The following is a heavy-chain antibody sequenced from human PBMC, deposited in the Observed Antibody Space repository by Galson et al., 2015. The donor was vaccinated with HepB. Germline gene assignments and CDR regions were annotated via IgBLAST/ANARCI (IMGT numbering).Heavy chain of an antibody. CDR2: IIPIFGTA. Sequence: SVKVSCKASGGTFSSYAISWVRQAPGQGLEWMGGIIPIFGTANYAQKFQGRVTITADESTSTAYMELSSLRSEDTAVYYCASYHSGSYSGAFDYWGQGTLVTVSS. D-gene: IGHD1-26*01. CDR3: ASYHSGSYSGAFDY. V-gene: IGHV1-69*13. J-gene: IGHJ4*02. CDR1: GGTFSSYA.